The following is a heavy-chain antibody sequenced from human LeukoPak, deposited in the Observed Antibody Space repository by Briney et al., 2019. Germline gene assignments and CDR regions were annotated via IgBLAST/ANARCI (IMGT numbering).Heavy chain of an antibody. CDR3: ASRTYSSGWFRSRYMDV. CDR1: GYTLTELS. D-gene: IGHD6-19*01. Sequence: ASVKVSCKVSGYTLTELSMHWVRQAPGKGLEWMGGFDPEDGETIYAQKFQGRVTMTEDTSTDTAYMELSSLRSEDTAVYYCASRTYSSGWFRSRYMDVWGKGTTVTVSS. CDR2: FDPEDGET. V-gene: IGHV1-24*01. J-gene: IGHJ6*03.